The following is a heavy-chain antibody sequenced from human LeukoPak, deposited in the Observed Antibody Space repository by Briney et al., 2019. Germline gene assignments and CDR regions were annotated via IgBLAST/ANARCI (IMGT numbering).Heavy chain of an antibody. CDR3: ARDRAYYYDSSGYYYFDH. V-gene: IGHV3-48*02. CDR2: ISFSGSPT. Sequence: PGRSLRLSCAASGFTFSSYAMHWIRQAPGKGLEWVSYISFSGSPTQYADSVKGRFTIPRDNAKNSLYLQMNSLRDEDTAVYYCARDRAYYYDSSGYYYFDHWGQGTLVTVSS. D-gene: IGHD3-22*01. CDR1: GFTFSSYA. J-gene: IGHJ4*02.